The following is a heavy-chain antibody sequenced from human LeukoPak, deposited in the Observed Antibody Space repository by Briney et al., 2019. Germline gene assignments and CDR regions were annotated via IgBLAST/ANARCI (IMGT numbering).Heavy chain of an antibody. CDR3: ARVTGPTSTFDY. Sequence: GGSLRLSCAASGFTVSSNYMSWVRQAPGKGLEWVSVIYSGGSTYYADSVKGRFTISRDNSKNTLYLQMNSLRAEDTAVYYCARVTGPTSTFDYWGQGTLVTVSS. D-gene: IGHD1-1*01. CDR1: GFTVSSNY. V-gene: IGHV3-53*01. CDR2: IYSGGST. J-gene: IGHJ4*02.